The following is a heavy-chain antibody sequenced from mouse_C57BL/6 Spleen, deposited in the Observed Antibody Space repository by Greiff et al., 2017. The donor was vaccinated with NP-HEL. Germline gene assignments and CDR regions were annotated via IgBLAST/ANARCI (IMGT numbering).Heavy chain of an antibody. D-gene: IGHD4-1*01. CDR3: ARSLTDYWYFDV. J-gene: IGHJ1*03. CDR2: INPNNGGT. V-gene: IGHV1-26*01. CDR1: GYTFTDYY. Sequence: EVQLQQSGPELVKPGASVKISCKASGYTFTDYYMNWVKQSHGKSLEWIGDINPNNGGTSYNQKFKGKATLTVDKSSSTAYMELRSLTSEDSAVYYCARSLTDYWYFDVWGTGTTVTVSS.